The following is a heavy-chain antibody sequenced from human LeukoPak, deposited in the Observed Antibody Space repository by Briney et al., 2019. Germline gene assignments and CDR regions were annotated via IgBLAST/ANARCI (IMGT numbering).Heavy chain of an antibody. CDR1: GYTFTSYY. Sequence: ASVKVSCKASGYTFTSYYMHWVRQAPGQGLEWMGIINPSGGSTNYAQKFQGRVTITADKSTSTAYMELSSLRSEDTAVYYCARYYGSSGYYDDYWGQGTLVTVSS. D-gene: IGHD3-22*01. CDR3: ARYYGSSGYYDDY. J-gene: IGHJ4*02. CDR2: INPSGGST. V-gene: IGHV1-46*01.